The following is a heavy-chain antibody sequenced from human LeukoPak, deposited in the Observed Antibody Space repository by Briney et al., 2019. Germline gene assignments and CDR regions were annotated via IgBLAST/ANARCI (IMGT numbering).Heavy chain of an antibody. J-gene: IGHJ4*02. CDR1: GFTFSGYA. CDR2: ISGSGGST. CDR3: ARRDILTEVFDY. Sequence: GASLRLSCAASGFTFSGYAMSWVRQAPGKGLEWVSAISGSGGSTYYADSVKGRFTISRDNSKNTLYLQMNSLRAEDTAVYYCARRDILTEVFDYWGQGTLVTVSS. V-gene: IGHV3-23*01. D-gene: IGHD3-9*01.